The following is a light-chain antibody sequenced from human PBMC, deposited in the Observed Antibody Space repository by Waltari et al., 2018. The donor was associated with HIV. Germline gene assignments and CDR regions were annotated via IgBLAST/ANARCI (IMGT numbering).Light chain of an antibody. V-gene: IGKV1-16*02. Sequence: DIQMTQSPSSLSASVGDTVTITCRASQGLSNYLAWFQQKPGKAPKSLIYAASNLQSGVPSKFSGSGSGTDFTLTISSLQPEDFATYYCQQYNTDPLTFGGGTMVEI. CDR2: AAS. CDR3: QQYNTDPLT. J-gene: IGKJ4*01. CDR1: QGLSNY.